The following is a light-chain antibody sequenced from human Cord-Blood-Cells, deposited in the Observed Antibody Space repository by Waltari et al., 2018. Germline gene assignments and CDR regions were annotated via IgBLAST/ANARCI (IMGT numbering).Light chain of an antibody. J-gene: IGKJ2*01. V-gene: IGKV1-16*02. Sequence: DIQMTQSPSSLSASVGDRVNITCRASQGLRNYLAFVQQKQGKAPKSPIYAASSLQSVVPSNFSGSGSGTDFTLTISSLQPEDFATYYCQQYNSYPYTFGQGTKLEIK. CDR1: QGLRNY. CDR2: AAS. CDR3: QQYNSYPYT.